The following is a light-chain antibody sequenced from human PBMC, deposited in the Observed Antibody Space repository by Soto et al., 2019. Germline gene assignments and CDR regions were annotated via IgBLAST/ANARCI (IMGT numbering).Light chain of an antibody. CDR2: AAS. V-gene: IGKV1-16*01. Sequence: DIQMTQSPSSLSASVGDRVTITCRASQRISYYLNWFQQKPGRAPKLLIYAASSLEAGVPSRFSGSGSGTEFTLTISSLQPDDFATYYCQQYNSYPLTFGGGTKVDIK. CDR3: QQYNSYPLT. J-gene: IGKJ4*01. CDR1: QRISYY.